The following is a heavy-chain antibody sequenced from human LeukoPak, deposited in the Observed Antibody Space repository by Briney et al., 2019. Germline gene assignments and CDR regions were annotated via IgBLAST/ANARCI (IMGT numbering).Heavy chain of an antibody. J-gene: IGHJ6*03. CDR2: TNLDGAST. Sequence: GSLRLSCAASGFRFDDYGMSWVRHVPGKGLEWVSGTNLDGASTGYADSVKGRFTISRDNVKNFLYLQMNSLRVEDTALYFCGRVYCSTTSCYDYYDYYMDVWGKGTTVTVSS. CDR3: GRVYCSTTSCYDYYDYYMDV. D-gene: IGHD2-2*01. V-gene: IGHV3-20*04. CDR1: GFRFDDYG.